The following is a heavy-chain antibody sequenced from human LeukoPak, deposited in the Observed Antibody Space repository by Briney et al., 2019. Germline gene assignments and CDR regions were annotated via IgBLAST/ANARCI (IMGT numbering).Heavy chain of an antibody. CDR2: INWNGGST. CDR1: GFTFSSYA. V-gene: IGHV3-20*04. Sequence: GGSLRLSCAASGFTFSSYAMSWVRQAPGKGLEWVSGINWNGGSTGYADSVKGRFTISRDNAKNSLYLQMNSLRAEDTALYYCARDLSSWYRSWFDPWGQGTLVTVSS. D-gene: IGHD6-13*01. CDR3: ARDLSSWYRSWFDP. J-gene: IGHJ5*02.